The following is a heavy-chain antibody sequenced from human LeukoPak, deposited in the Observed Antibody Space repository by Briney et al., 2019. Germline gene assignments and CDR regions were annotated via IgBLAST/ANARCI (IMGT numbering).Heavy chain of an antibody. V-gene: IGHV4-34*01. J-gene: IGHJ6*02. CDR1: GGSFSGYY. CDR2: INHSGST. D-gene: IGHD4-11*01. Sequence: SETLPLTCAVYGGSFSGYYWSWIRQPPGKGLEWIGEINHSGSTNYNPSLKSRVTISVDTSKNQFSLKLSSVTAADTAVYYCASARNAYYYYGMDVWGQGTTVTVSS. CDR3: ASARNAYYYYGMDV.